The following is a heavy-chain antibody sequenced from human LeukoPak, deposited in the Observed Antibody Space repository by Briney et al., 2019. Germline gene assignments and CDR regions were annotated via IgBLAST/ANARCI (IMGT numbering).Heavy chain of an antibody. CDR1: GFTFSSYA. Sequence: GGSLRLSCAASGFTFSSYAMHWARQAPGKGLEWVAVISYDGSNKYYADSVKGRFTISRDNSKNTLYLQMNSLRAEDTAVYYCARELLRGDENYYYGMDVWGQGTTVTVSS. D-gene: IGHD2-15*01. CDR3: ARELLRGDENYYYGMDV. J-gene: IGHJ6*02. CDR2: ISYDGSNK. V-gene: IGHV3-30-3*01.